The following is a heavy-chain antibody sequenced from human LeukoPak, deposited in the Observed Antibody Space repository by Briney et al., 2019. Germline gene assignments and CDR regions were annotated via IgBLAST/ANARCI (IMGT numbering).Heavy chain of an antibody. Sequence: KPSETLSLTCTVSGGSISSYYWSWIRQPPGKGLEWIGYIYYSGSTNYNPSLKSRVTISVDTSKNQFSLKLSSVTAADTAVYYCARDGGWYYYGMDVWGQGTTVTVSS. J-gene: IGHJ6*02. CDR3: ARDGGWYYYGMDV. V-gene: IGHV4-59*01. CDR2: IYYSGST. CDR1: GGSISSYY. D-gene: IGHD6-19*01.